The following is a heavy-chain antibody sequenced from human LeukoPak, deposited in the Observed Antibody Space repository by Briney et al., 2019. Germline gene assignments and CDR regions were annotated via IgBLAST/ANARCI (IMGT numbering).Heavy chain of an antibody. CDR1: FSFITYS. Sequence: GGSLRISCAGFSFITYSMNWVRQAPGKGLEWVSYISSGSSTIYYADSVKGRFTISRDNGKNSLYLQMNSLRAEDTAVYYCTRNPGAFDIWGQGTMVTVSS. V-gene: IGHV3-48*01. CDR2: ISSGSSTI. CDR3: TRNPGAFDI. J-gene: IGHJ3*02.